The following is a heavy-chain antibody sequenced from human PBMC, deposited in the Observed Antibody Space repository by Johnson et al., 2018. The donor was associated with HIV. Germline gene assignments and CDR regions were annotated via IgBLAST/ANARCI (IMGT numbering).Heavy chain of an antibody. D-gene: IGHD1-26*01. CDR1: GFTFDDYT. Sequence: EVQLVESGGVVVQPGGSLRLSCAASGFTFDDYTMHWVRQAPGKGLEWVSLISWDGGNTDYADSVKGRFTTSRDTAKNSLYLQMNSLRAEDTAVYYCASSETYPPVAGAFDIWGQGTIVTVSS. J-gene: IGHJ3*02. CDR2: ISWDGGNT. CDR3: ASSETYPPVAGAFDI. V-gene: IGHV3-43*01.